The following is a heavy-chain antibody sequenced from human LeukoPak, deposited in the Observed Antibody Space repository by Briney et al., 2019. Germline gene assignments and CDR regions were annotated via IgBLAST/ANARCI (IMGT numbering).Heavy chain of an antibody. CDR3: ATMPVLRFLEWKLAFDY. V-gene: IGHV1-24*01. D-gene: IGHD3-3*01. J-gene: IGHJ4*02. Sequence: ASVKVSCKVSGYTLTELSMHWVRQAPGKGLEWMGGFDPEDGETIYAQKFQGRVTMTEDTSTGTAYMELSSLRSEDTAVYYCATMPVLRFLEWKLAFDYWGQGTLVTVSS. CDR2: FDPEDGET. CDR1: GYTLTELS.